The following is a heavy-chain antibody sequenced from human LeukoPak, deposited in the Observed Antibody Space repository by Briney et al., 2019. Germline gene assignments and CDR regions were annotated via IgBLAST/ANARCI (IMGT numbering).Heavy chain of an antibody. CDR3: ARGIWSYEYVPFAP. J-gene: IGHJ5*02. V-gene: IGHV4-34*01. Sequence: PSETLSLTCGVYGGSFSGFSWSWIRQPPGKGLEWIGEVDHSGSVNYNRALRSRVTISVDTSESHFSLKLSSVTAADTAVYYCARGIWSYEYVPFAPWGQGTLVTVSS. CDR1: GGSFSGFS. D-gene: IGHD3-16*01. CDR2: VDHSGSV.